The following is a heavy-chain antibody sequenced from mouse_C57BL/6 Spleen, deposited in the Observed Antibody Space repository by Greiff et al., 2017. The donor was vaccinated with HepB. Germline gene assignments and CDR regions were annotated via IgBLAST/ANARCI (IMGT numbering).Heavy chain of an antibody. Sequence: EVQLQQSGPELVKPGASVKISCKASGYSFTDYNMNWVKQSNGKSLEWIGVINPNYGTTSYNQKFKGKATLTVDQSSSTAYMQLNSLTSEDSAVYYCASQGGHITTEVFDYWGQGTTLTVSS. CDR1: GYSFTDYN. V-gene: IGHV1-39*01. J-gene: IGHJ2*01. D-gene: IGHD1-1*01. CDR2: INPNYGTT. CDR3: ASQGGHITTEVFDY.